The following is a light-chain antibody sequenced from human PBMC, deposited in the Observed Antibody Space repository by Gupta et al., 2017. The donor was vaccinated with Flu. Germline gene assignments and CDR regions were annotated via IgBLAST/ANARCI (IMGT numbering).Light chain of an antibody. CDR3: QQSDSNLSIT. V-gene: IGKV1-39*01. Sequence: DIQMTQSPSSLSASVGDRVTITCRASQSISSYLNWYQQKPGKAPKLLIYAASSWQSGVPSRFSGSGSGKDFTLTISSRQPEDFATYYCQQSDSNLSITFGQGTQLEIK. CDR2: AAS. CDR1: QSISSY. J-gene: IGKJ5*01.